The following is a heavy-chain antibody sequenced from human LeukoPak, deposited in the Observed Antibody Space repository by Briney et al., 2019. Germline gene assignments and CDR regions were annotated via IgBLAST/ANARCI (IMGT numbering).Heavy chain of an antibody. V-gene: IGHV1-8*01. Sequence: ASVKVSCKASGYTFTSYDINWVRQATGQGLEWMGWMNPNSGHTGYAQKFQGRVTMTRDTSISTAYMELSSLRSEDTAVFYCARGAPLPYGDSDWGMDVWGQGTTVTVSS. CDR1: GYTFTSYD. CDR2: MNPNSGHT. J-gene: IGHJ6*02. CDR3: ARGAPLPYGDSDWGMDV. D-gene: IGHD4-17*01.